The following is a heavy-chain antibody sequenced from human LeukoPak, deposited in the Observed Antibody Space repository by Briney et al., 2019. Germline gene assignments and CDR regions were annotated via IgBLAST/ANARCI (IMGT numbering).Heavy chain of an antibody. CDR3: ARDLTPGDV. CDR1: GGSFSGYY. CDR2: IYYSGST. Sequence: SETLSLTCAVYGGSFSGYYWSWIRQPPGKGLEWIGYIYYSGSTNYNPSLKSRVTISVDTSKNQFSLKLSSVTAADTAVYYCARDLTPGDVWGQGTTVTVSS. V-gene: IGHV4-59*01. J-gene: IGHJ6*02.